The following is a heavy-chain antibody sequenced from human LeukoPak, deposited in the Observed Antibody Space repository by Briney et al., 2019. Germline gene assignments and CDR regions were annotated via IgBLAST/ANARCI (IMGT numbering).Heavy chain of an antibody. CDR3: AKVGYCSSTSCPNDY. Sequence: GGSLRLSCAASGFTVSSNYMSWVRQAPGKGLEWVSDISGSGGSTYYADSVKGRFTISRDNSKNTLYLQMDSLRAEDTAVYYCAKVGYCSSTSCPNDYWGQGTLVTVSS. CDR2: ISGSGGST. D-gene: IGHD2-2*01. CDR1: GFTVSSNY. J-gene: IGHJ4*02. V-gene: IGHV3-23*01.